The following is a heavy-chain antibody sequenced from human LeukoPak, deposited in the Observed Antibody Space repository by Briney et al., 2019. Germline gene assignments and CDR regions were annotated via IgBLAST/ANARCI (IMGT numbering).Heavy chain of an antibody. Sequence: SVKVSCKASGGTFSSYAISWVRQAPGQGLEWMGGIIPIFGTANYAQKFQGRVTITTDESTSTAYMELSSLRSEDTAVYYCARGGVPAAIYHYYYMDVWGKGTTVTVSS. V-gene: IGHV1-69*05. CDR3: ARGGVPAAIYHYYYMDV. J-gene: IGHJ6*03. D-gene: IGHD2-2*01. CDR1: GGTFSSYA. CDR2: IIPIFGTA.